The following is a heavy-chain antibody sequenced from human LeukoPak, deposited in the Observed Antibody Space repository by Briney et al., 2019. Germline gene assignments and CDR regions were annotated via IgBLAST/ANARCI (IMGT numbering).Heavy chain of an antibody. D-gene: IGHD5-12*01. Sequence: ASVKVSCKASGYTFTRYGISWVRQAPGHGREWMGWISAYNGNTNYAQKLQGRVTMTTDTSTSTASMELRSLRSDDTAVCYCARDTDIVATITIDYWGQGTLVTVSA. CDR2: ISAYNGNT. V-gene: IGHV1-18*01. J-gene: IGHJ4*02. CDR1: GYTFTRYG. CDR3: ARDTDIVATITIDY.